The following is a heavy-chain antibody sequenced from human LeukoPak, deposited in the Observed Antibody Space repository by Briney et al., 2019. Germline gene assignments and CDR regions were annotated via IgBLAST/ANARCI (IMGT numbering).Heavy chain of an antibody. Sequence: ASVKVSCKASGYTFTSYDINWVRQATGQGLEWMGWINPNSGGTNYAQKFQGRVTMTRDTSISTAYMELSRLRSDDTAVYYCASSRLNWNYFDYWGQGTLVTVSS. J-gene: IGHJ4*02. CDR1: GYTFTSYD. V-gene: IGHV1-2*02. D-gene: IGHD1-1*01. CDR3: ASSRLNWNYFDY. CDR2: INPNSGGT.